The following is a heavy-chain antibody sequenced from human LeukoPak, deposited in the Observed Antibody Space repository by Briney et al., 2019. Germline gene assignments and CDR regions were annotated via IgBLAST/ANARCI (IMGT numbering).Heavy chain of an antibody. J-gene: IGHJ4*02. D-gene: IGHD2/OR15-2a*01. CDR2: NYYSGSA. CDR1: GGPISSFY. CDR3: AGTTTYNGRFDY. V-gene: IGHV4-59*01. Sequence: SETLSLTCTVSGGPISSFYWSWIRQSPGKGLEWIGYNYYSGSANYNPSLKSRVTISVDASKNQFSLKLSSVTAADTAVYYCAGTTTYNGRFDYWGQGTLVTVSS.